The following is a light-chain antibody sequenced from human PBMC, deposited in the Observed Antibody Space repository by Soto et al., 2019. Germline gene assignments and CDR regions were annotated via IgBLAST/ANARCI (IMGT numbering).Light chain of an antibody. CDR1: QGISNW. J-gene: IGKJ2*01. CDR2: KAS. Sequence: DIQMTQSPSTLSASVGDRVTITCRASQGISNWLAWYQQKPGKAPKLLIYKASILESGVPSRFSGSGSGTEFTLTISSLQPDDLATYYCQQYNSHSYAFGQGTKLEIK. V-gene: IGKV1-5*03. CDR3: QQYNSHSYA.